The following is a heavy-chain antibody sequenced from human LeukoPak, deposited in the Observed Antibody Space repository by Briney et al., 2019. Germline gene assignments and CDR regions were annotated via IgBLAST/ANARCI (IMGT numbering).Heavy chain of an antibody. CDR2: ISWNSGTI. D-gene: IGHD6-19*01. CDR3: ARAYKDRSLAGKKEFFQH. J-gene: IGHJ1*01. CDR1: GFTFDNYA. V-gene: IGHV3-9*01. Sequence: GGSLRLSCAASGFTFDNYAMNWVRQVPGKGLEWISLISWNSGTIGYADSVKGRFTISRDNANNFLYLQMNILRAEDTALYSCARAYKDRSLAGKKEFFQHWGQGTLVTVSS.